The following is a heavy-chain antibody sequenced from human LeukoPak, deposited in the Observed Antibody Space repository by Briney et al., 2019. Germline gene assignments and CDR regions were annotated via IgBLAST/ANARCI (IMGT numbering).Heavy chain of an antibody. CDR2: IFYSGNT. CDR3: ARAGSGWSFDY. D-gene: IGHD6-19*01. J-gene: IGHJ4*02. CDR1: GGSISSYH. Sequence: SETLSLTCTVSGGSISSYHWNWIRQPPGKGLEWIGNIFYSGNTNYNPSLRSRVSISVDMSMSQFSLKLTSVTAADTAVYYCARAGSGWSFDYWGQGTLVTVSS. V-gene: IGHV4-59*01.